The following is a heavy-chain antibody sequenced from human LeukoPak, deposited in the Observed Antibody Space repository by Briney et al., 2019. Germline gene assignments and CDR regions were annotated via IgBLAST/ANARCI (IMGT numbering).Heavy chain of an antibody. J-gene: IGHJ4*02. Sequence: SETLSLNCAVYGGSFSGYYWSWIRQPPGKGLEWIGEINHSGSTNYNPSLKSRVTISVDTSKNQFSLKLSSVTAADTAVYFCARGPTSYYIDYWGQGTLVTVSS. CDR1: GGSFSGYY. V-gene: IGHV4-34*01. D-gene: IGHD3-10*01. CDR2: INHSGST. CDR3: ARGPTSYYIDY.